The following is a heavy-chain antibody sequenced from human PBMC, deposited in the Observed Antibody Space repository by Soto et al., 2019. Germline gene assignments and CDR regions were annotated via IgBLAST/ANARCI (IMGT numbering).Heavy chain of an antibody. J-gene: IGHJ4*02. CDR1: GFTFSNYA. Sequence: GSLRLSCSASGFTFSNYAMHWVRQAPGKGLEYVSAISSNGGSTYYADSVKGRFTISRDNSKNTLYLQMSSLRAEDTAVYYCVKVSTNLVIITYYLDYWGQGTLVTVSS. V-gene: IGHV3-64D*08. CDR3: VKVSTNLVIITYYLDY. CDR2: ISSNGGST. D-gene: IGHD3-10*01.